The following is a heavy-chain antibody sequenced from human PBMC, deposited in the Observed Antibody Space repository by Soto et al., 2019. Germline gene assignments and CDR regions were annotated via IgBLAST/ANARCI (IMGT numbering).Heavy chain of an antibody. CDR3: ARGRWLGGMDGLNYFDP. V-gene: IGHV3-13*01. J-gene: IGHJ5*02. CDR2: IGTAGDT. Sequence: GGSLRLSCAASGFTFSSYDMHWVRQATGKGLEWVSAIGTAGDTYYPGSVKGRFTISRENAKNSLYLQMNSLRAGDTAVYYCARGRWLGGMDGLNYFDPWGQGTLVTVSS. D-gene: IGHD4-4*01. CDR1: GFTFSSYD.